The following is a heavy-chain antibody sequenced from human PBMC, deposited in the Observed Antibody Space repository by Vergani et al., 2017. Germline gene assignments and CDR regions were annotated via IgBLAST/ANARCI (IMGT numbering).Heavy chain of an antibody. CDR1: GFTFSSYA. J-gene: IGHJ3*02. Sequence: EVQLLESGGGLVQPGGSLRLSCAASGFTFSSYAMSWVRQAPGEGLEWVSAISGSGGSTYYADSVKGRFTISRDNSKNTLYLQMNSLRAEDTAVYYCAKDQQRKMIVVVKGAFDIWGQGTMVTVSS. V-gene: IGHV3-23*01. CDR2: ISGSGGST. D-gene: IGHD3-22*01. CDR3: AKDQQRKMIVVVKGAFDI.